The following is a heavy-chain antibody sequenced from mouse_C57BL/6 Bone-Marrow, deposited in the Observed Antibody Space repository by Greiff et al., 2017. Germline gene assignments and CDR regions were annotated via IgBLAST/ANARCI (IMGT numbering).Heavy chain of an antibody. CDR2: ISDGGSYT. CDR3: ARDGKYYGRPHWYFEV. CDR1: GFTFSSYA. J-gene: IGHJ1*03. Sequence: EVKVVESGGGLVKPGGSLKLSCAASGFTFSSYAMSWVRQTPEKRLVWVATISDGGSYTYYPDNVTGRFTISRDKAKNNLYLQMSHRKSEDTAMYYCARDGKYYGRPHWYFEVWGTGTTVTVSS. D-gene: IGHD1-1*01. V-gene: IGHV5-4*01.